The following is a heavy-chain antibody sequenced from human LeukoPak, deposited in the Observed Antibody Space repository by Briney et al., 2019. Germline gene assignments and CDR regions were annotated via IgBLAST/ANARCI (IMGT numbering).Heavy chain of an antibody. V-gene: IGHV1-18*01. Sequence: ASVKVSCKASGYTFTSYGISWVRQAPGQGLEWMGWISAYNGNTNYAQKLQGRVTMTTDTSTSTAYMELRSLRSDDTAVYYCARDLIETYCGGDCRPTLFDYWGQGTLVTVSS. J-gene: IGHJ4*02. CDR3: ARDLIETYCGGDCRPTLFDY. CDR1: GYTFTSYG. CDR2: ISAYNGNT. D-gene: IGHD2-21*02.